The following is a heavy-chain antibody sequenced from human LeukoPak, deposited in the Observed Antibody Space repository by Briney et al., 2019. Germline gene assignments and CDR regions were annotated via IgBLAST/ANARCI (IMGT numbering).Heavy chain of an antibody. CDR2: ISSSSSYI. D-gene: IGHD1-26*01. CDR1: GFTFSSYS. Sequence: PGGSLRLPCAASGFTFSSYSMNWVRQAPGKGLEWVSSISSSSSYIDYADSVKGRFTISRDNAKKSLDLQMNSLRAEDTAVYYCAKGGGSGSSHGMDVWGQGTTVTVSS. CDR3: AKGGGSGSSHGMDV. V-gene: IGHV3-21*01. J-gene: IGHJ6*02.